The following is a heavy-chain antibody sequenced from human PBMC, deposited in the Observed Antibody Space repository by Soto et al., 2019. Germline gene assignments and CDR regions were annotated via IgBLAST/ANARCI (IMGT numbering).Heavy chain of an antibody. D-gene: IGHD2-2*01. CDR3: AAIVVVPAATRTVGSSYYYYGMDV. CDR2: IYHSGST. V-gene: IGHV4-4*02. J-gene: IGHJ6*02. Sequence: SETLSLTCAVSGGSISSSNWWSWVRQPPGKGLEWIGEIYHSGSTNYNPSLKSRVTISVDKSKNQFSLKLSSVTAADTAVYYCAAIVVVPAATRTVGSSYYYYGMDVWGQGTTVTVSS. CDR1: GGSISSSNW.